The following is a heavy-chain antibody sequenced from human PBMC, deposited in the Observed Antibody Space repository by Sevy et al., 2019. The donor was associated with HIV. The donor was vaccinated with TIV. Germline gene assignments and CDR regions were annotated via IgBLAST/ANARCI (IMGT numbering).Heavy chain of an antibody. V-gene: IGHV1-24*01. CDR3: VSSANYYGMDV. Sequence: AAVKVSCKVSGYTLTELSMHWVRQAPGKGLEWMGGFDPEDGETIYAQKFQGRVTMTEDTSTDTAYMELSSLRSEDTAVYYCVSSANYYGMDVWGQGTSVTVSS. D-gene: IGHD6-13*01. CDR2: FDPEDGET. J-gene: IGHJ6*02. CDR1: GYTLTELS.